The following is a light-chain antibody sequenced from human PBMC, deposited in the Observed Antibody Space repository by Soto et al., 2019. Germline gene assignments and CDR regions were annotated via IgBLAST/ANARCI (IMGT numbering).Light chain of an antibody. CDR1: QTISSW. V-gene: IGKV1-5*03. CDR2: KAS. CDR3: QLYNSYSDA. J-gene: IGKJ1*01. Sequence: DSQMTQTPSTLSGSVGDRVTITCRASQTISSWLAWYQQKPGKAPKLLIYKASTLKSGVPSRFSGSGSGTEFTLTISSLQPDDCATYYCQLYNSYSDAFGQGAKVDIK.